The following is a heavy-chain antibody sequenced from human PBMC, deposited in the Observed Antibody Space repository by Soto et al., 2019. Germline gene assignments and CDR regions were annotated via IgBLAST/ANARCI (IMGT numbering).Heavy chain of an antibody. CDR2: IKSKTDGGAT. Sequence: EVQLVESGGDLVKPGGSLRLSCAASGFTFSHAWMTWVRQAPGKGLEWVGRIKSKTDGGATDYAAPVKGRFIISREDSENTLYLQMNNLKIEDTGVYYCATPEPSWFGDLLHYWGQGTLVTVSS. CDR1: GFTFSHAW. J-gene: IGHJ4*02. CDR3: ATPEPSWFGDLLHY. D-gene: IGHD3-10*01. V-gene: IGHV3-15*01.